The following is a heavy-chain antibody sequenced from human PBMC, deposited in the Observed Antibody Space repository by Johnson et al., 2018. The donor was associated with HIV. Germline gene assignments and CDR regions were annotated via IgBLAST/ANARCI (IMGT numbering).Heavy chain of an antibody. D-gene: IGHD2-8*01. J-gene: IGHJ3*01. Sequence: VQLVESGGGLVQPGGSLRLSCGASGFTFSDHWMQWVRQAPGKGLVWVSRINGDGSRLTYADSVKGRFPIARDNAKKTLYLELKSLRSEDTAVYYCARTSCNGARCLGYDPFDVWGQGAMVTVSS. V-gene: IGHV3-74*01. CDR3: ARTSCNGARCLGYDPFDV. CDR1: GFTFSDHW. CDR2: INGDGSRL.